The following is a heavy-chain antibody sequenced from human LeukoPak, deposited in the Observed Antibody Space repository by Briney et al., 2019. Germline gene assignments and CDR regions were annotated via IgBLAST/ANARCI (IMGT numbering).Heavy chain of an antibody. CDR2: IYYSGST. CDR1: GGSISSGGYY. CDR3: ARLSLIDSGWYDY. V-gene: IGHV4-31*03. Sequence: ASETLSLTCTVSGGSISSGGYYWRWLRQHPGKGLEWIGYIYYSGSTYYNPSLKSRVTISVDTSKNQFSLKLSSVTAADTAVYYCARLSLIDSGWYDYWGQGTLVTVSS. J-gene: IGHJ4*02. D-gene: IGHD6-19*01.